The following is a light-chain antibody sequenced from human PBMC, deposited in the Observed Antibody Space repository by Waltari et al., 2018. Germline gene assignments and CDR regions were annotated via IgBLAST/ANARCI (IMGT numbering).Light chain of an antibody. CDR1: QSISSY. V-gene: IGKV1-39*01. CDR3: QQFNSYSVT. CDR2: AAS. J-gene: IGKJ2*01. Sequence: DIQMTQSPSSLSASVGDRVTITCRASQSISSYLNWYQQKPGKAPKLLIYAASSLQSGVPSRFTGSGSGTEFTLTISNLQPDDFATYYCQQFNSYSVTFGQGTKLEIK.